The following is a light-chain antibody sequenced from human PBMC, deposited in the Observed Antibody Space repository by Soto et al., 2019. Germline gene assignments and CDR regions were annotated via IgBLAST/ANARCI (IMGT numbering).Light chain of an antibody. CDR2: GAS. Sequence: EIVLTQSPGTLSLSPGERATLSCRASQSVSSTYLAWYQQKPGQAPSLLIYGASRRATGIPDRFSGSGSGTGFTLTISRLEPADVAVYYCQQYERSPTTFGGGTKVEIK. CDR1: QSVSSTY. CDR3: QQYERSPTT. J-gene: IGKJ4*01. V-gene: IGKV3-20*01.